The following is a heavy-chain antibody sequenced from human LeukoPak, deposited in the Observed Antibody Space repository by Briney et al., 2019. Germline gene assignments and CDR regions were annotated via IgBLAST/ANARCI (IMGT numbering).Heavy chain of an antibody. D-gene: IGHD1-26*01. CDR3: ARGIVGATAFDY. CDR2: IYYSGST. Sequence: SETLSLTCTVSGGSISSYYWSWIRQPPGKGLEWIGSIYYSGSTYCNPSLKSRVTISVDTSKNQFSLKLSSVTAADTAVYYCARGIVGATAFDYWGQGTLVTVSS. CDR1: GGSISSYY. V-gene: IGHV4-59*12. J-gene: IGHJ4*02.